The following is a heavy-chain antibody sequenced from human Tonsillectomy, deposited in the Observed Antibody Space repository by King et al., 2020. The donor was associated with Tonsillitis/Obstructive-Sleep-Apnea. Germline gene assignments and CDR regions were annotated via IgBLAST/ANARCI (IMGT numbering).Heavy chain of an antibody. CDR3: ASLNDYGALGDAFDI. V-gene: IGHV4-59*01. D-gene: IGHD4-17*01. J-gene: IGHJ3*02. CDR2: IYYSCST. Sequence: QLQESGPGLVKPSETLSLTCTASGVSSSSYYWSWIRQPPWEGLEWIGFIYYSCSTSYNPSLKSRVTISVDTSKNQFSLNLSSVTAADTAVYYCASLNDYGALGDAFDIWGQGTMVTVSS. CDR1: GVSSSSYY.